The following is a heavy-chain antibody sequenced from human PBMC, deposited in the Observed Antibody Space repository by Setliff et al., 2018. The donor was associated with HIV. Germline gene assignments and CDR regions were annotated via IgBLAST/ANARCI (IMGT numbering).Heavy chain of an antibody. CDR1: GGSSSSHY. CDR2: VHYSGTT. J-gene: IGHJ4*02. V-gene: IGHV4-59*11. CDR3: ARENGDCSGGACYFMLDS. D-gene: IGHD2-15*01. Sequence: NPSETLSLTCTVSGGSSSSHYWSWIRQPPGQGLEWIGYVHYSGTTNYNPSLKSRVTISVDASNNQFSLELRSMTAADTAVYYCARENGDCSGGACYFMLDSWGQGTRVTVS.